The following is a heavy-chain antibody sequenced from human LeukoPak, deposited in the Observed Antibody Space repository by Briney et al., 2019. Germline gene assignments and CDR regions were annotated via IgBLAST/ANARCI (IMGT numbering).Heavy chain of an antibody. CDR1: RGTFSSYT. CDR3: VRSRNWFDP. J-gene: IGHJ5*02. CDR2: IIPILGIA. V-gene: IGHV1-69*02. Sequence: SVKLSCKASRGTFSSYTISWVRQAPGQGLEWMGRIIPILGIANYAQKFQGRVTITADKSTSTAYMELSSLRSEDTAVYYCVRSRNWFDPWGQGTLVTVSS.